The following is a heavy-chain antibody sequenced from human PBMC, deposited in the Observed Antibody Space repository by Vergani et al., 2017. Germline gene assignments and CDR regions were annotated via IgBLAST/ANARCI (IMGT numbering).Heavy chain of an antibody. CDR1: GVSYNDFT. D-gene: IGHD3-3*01. CDR3: AKDAYGVGSERLNRLDP. V-gene: IGHV1-69*08. Sequence: QVHLVQSAAEVTKPGSSVKVSFKSSGVSYNDFTFHWFLQAPGQGLEWVGRFIPLLGIANYAQKFHDRVTITSDRSSTTVYLELTTLTSEDTAVYYCAKDAYGVGSERLNRLDPWGQGTLITVSS. J-gene: IGHJ5*02. CDR2: FIPLLGIA.